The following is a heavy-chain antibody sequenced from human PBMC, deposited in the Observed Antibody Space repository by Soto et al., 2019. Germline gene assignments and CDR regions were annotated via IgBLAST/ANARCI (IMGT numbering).Heavy chain of an antibody. V-gene: IGHV1-2*02. CDR2: IIPNSRVT. D-gene: IGHD7-27*01. CDR3: ERDALGYH. J-gene: IGHJ5*02. Sequence: VSVKVSCMASGYTFTDSYLHWLRQAPGQGLEWMGWIIPNSRVTKYAQKFQGRVTMTRDTSISTAYMELSRLRSDDTAVYYCERDALGYHWGQGTLVTVSS. CDR1: GYTFTDSY.